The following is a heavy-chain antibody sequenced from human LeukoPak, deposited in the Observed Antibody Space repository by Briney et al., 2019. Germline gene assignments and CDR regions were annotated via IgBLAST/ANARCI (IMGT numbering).Heavy chain of an antibody. Sequence: GGSLRLSCAASGFTVSSNYMSWVRRAPGKGLEWVSVIYSGGSTYYADSVKGRFTISRDNSKNTLYLQMNSLRAEDTAVYYCARDRGGWSFDYWGQGTLVTVSS. D-gene: IGHD6-19*01. CDR2: IYSGGST. V-gene: IGHV3-53*01. J-gene: IGHJ4*02. CDR1: GFTVSSNY. CDR3: ARDRGGWSFDY.